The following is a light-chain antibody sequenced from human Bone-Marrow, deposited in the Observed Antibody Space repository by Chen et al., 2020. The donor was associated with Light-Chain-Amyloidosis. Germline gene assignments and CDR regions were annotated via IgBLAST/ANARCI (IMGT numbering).Light chain of an antibody. Sequence: SYVLTQPSSVSVAPGQTATIAYGGNNIGSTSVHWYQQTPGQAPLLVVDDDSDRPSGIPERLSGSNSGNTATLTISRVEAGDEADYSCQVWDRSSDRPVFGGGTKLTVL. CDR3: QVWDRSSDRPV. J-gene: IGLJ3*02. CDR2: DDS. CDR1: NIGSTS. V-gene: IGLV3-21*02.